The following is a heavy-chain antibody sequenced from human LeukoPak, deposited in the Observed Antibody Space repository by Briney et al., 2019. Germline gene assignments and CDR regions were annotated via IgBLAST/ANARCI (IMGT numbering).Heavy chain of an antibody. D-gene: IGHD3-3*01. V-gene: IGHV3-30-3*01. Sequence: PGRSLRLSCAASGFTFSSYAMHWVRQAPGKGLEWVAVISYDGSNKYYADSVKGRFTISRDNSKNTLYLQMNSLRAEDTAVYYCARARRYYDFWSGHDDYWGQGTLVTVSS. CDR2: ISYDGSNK. J-gene: IGHJ4*02. CDR1: GFTFSSYA. CDR3: ARARRYYDFWSGHDDY.